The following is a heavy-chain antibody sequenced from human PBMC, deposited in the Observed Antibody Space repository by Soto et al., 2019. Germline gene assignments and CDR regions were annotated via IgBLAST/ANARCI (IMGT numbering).Heavy chain of an antibody. CDR3: ARGCYGSGSYCYYYYGMDV. CDR2: IWYDGSNK. CDR1: GFTFSSYG. V-gene: IGHV3-33*01. J-gene: IGHJ6*02. D-gene: IGHD3-10*01. Sequence: QVQLVESGGGVVQTGRSLRLSCAASGFTFSSYGMHWVRQAPGKGLEWVAVIWYDGSNKYYADSMKGRFTISRDNSKNTLYLQMNSLRAEDTAVYYCARGCYGSGSYCYYYYGMDVWGQGTTVTVSS.